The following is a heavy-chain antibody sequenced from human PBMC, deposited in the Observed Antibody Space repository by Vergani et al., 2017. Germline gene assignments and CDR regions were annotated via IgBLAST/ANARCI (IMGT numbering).Heavy chain of an antibody. Sequence: EVQLVESGGGLVKPGGSLRLSCAASGFTFSSYSMNWVRQAPGKGLEWVSSISSSSSYIYYADSVKGRFTISRDNAKNSLYLQMNSLRAEDTAVYYCARGLVGATQPGYWGQGTLVTVSS. CDR1: GFTFSSYS. CDR2: ISSSSSYI. D-gene: IGHD1-26*01. CDR3: ARGLVGATQPGY. V-gene: IGHV3-21*01. J-gene: IGHJ4*02.